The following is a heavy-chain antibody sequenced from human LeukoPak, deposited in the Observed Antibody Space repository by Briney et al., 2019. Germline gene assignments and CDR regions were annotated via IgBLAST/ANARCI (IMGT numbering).Heavy chain of an antibody. V-gene: IGHV4-59*08. D-gene: IGHD6-6*01. Sequence: SETLSLTCTVSGGSISSYYWSWIRQPPGKGLEWIGYIYYSGSTNYNPSLKSRVTISVDTSKNQFSLKLSSVTAADTAVYYCARHGEYSSSSTSHYFDYWGQGTLVTVSP. CDR2: IYYSGST. J-gene: IGHJ4*02. CDR3: ARHGEYSSSSTSHYFDY. CDR1: GGSISSYY.